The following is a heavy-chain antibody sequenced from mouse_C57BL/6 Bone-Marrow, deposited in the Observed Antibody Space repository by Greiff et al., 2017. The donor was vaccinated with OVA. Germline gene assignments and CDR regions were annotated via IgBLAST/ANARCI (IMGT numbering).Heavy chain of an antibody. V-gene: IGHV1-81*01. D-gene: IGHD2-2*01. CDR1: GYTFTSYG. J-gene: IGHJ3*01. Sequence: QVQLKQSGAELARPGASVKLSCKASGYTFTSYGISWVKQRTGQGLEWIGEIYPRSGNTYYNEKFKGKATLTADKSSSTAYMELRSLTSEDSAVYFCAREGGYPAWFAYWGQGTLVTVSA. CDR3: AREGGYPAWFAY. CDR2: IYPRSGNT.